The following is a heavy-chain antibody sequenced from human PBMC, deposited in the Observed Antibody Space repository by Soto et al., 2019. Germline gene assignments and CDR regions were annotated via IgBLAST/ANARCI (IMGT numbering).Heavy chain of an antibody. CDR3: ARTRRDGYDLTPDFDY. CDR2: INPNSGGT. D-gene: IGHD5-12*01. J-gene: IGHJ4*02. V-gene: IGHV1-2*04. Sequence: INPNSGGTNYAQKFQGWVTMTRDTSISTAYMELSRLRSDDTAVYYCARTRRDGYDLTPDFDYWGQGTLVTVSS.